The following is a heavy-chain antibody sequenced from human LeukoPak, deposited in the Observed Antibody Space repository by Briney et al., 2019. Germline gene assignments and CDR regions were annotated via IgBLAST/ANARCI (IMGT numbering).Heavy chain of an antibody. D-gene: IGHD3-22*01. CDR3: ATNPHYYDSSGYYMGFAFDI. V-gene: IGHV1-69*05. CDR1: GGTFSSYA. Sequence: SVKVSCKASGGTFSSYAISWVRQAPGQGLEWMGGIIPIFGTANYAQKFQGRVTITTDESPSTAYMELSSLRSEDTAVYYCATNPHYYDSSGYYMGFAFDIWGQGTMVTVSS. CDR2: IIPIFGTA. J-gene: IGHJ3*02.